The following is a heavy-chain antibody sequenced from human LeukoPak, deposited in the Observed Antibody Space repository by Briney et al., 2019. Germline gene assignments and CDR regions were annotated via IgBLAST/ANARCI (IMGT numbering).Heavy chain of an antibody. CDR2: IIPIFGTA. CDR1: GGTSSSYA. V-gene: IGHV1-69*06. D-gene: IGHD3-22*01. CDR3: ARARYDSSGYPSGYFQH. Sequence: GASVKVSCKASGGTSSSYAISWVRQAPGQGLEWMGGIIPIFGTANYAQKFQGRVTITADKSTSTAYMELSSLRSEDTAVYYCARARYDSSGYPSGYFQHWGQGTLVTVSS. J-gene: IGHJ1*01.